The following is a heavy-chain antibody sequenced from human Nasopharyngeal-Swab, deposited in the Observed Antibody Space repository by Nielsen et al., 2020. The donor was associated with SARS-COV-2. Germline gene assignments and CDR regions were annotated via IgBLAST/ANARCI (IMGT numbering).Heavy chain of an antibody. D-gene: IGHD3-22*01. CDR2: INHRGST. CDR3: ARGQGPRHYYDSSGYYYDVLGRGYYFDY. V-gene: IGHV4-34*01. J-gene: IGHJ4*01. Sequence: WIRQPPGKGLEWIGEINHRGSTNYNPSLKSRVTISVDTSKNQFSLKLSSVTAADTAVYYCARGQGPRHYYDSSGYYYDVLGRGYYFDYWGHGTLVTVSS.